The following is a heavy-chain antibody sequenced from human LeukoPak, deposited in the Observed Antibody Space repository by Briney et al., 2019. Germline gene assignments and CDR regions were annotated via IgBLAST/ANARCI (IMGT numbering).Heavy chain of an antibody. CDR1: GGTFSSYA. D-gene: IGHD3-10*01. CDR3: ARQHYYGSGSYENWFDP. CDR2: IIPIFGTA. V-gene: IGHV1-69*05. J-gene: IGHJ5*02. Sequence: SVRVSCKASGGTFSSYAISWVRQAPGQGLEWMGGIIPIFGTANYAQKFQGRVTITTDESTSTAYMELSSLRSEDTAVYYCARQHYYGSGSYENWFDPWGQGTLVTVSS.